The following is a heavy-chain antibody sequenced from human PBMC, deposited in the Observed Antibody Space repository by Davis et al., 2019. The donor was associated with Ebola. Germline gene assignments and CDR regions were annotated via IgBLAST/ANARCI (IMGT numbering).Heavy chain of an antibody. CDR3: AHHDSSSWQHFDY. CDR2: IYWDDDK. J-gene: IGHJ4*02. Sequence: SGPTLVNPTPPLTLTCTFSGFSLRTTGEGVVWIRQPPGKALECLALIYWDDDKRFSPSLTSRLTIIKDTSKNPVVLTMTAMDPVDTATYYCAHHDSSSWQHFDYWGQGTLVTVSS. V-gene: IGHV2-5*02. CDR1: GFSLRTTGEG. D-gene: IGHD6-13*01.